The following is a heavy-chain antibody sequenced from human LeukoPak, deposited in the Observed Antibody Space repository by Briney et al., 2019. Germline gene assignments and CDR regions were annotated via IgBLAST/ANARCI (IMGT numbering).Heavy chain of an antibody. V-gene: IGHV3-48*01. CDR1: GFIFSQYS. D-gene: IGHD5-12*01. CDR3: ARDAGNSGYGCDL. J-gene: IGHJ5*02. CDR2: IRSSGET. Sequence: GGSLRLSCAASGFIFSQYSMNWVRQAPGKGLEWVSHIRSSGETFYADSVKGRFTISRDNARNSLYLQMNNLRGEDTAIYYCARDAGNSGYGCDLWGQGTLVTVSS.